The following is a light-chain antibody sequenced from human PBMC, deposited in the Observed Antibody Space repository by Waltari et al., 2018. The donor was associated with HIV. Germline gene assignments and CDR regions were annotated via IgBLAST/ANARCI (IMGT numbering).Light chain of an antibody. V-gene: IGLV2-11*01. CDR3: CSYAGYYPWL. J-gene: IGLJ3*02. CDR1: SNDVGGYNY. CDR2: DVT. Sequence: QSALTQPRSVSGSPGQSVTISCTGTSNDVGGYNYVSWYQQHPGKAPKLMIYDVTKRPSGVPDRFAGSKSGNTASLTISGLQAEDEADYYCCSYAGYYPWLFGGGTKLTVL.